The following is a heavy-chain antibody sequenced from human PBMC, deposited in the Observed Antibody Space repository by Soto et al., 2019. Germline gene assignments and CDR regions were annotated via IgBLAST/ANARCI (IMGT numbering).Heavy chain of an antibody. D-gene: IGHD6-25*01. CDR3: AKVNPRIAAGGRGNNYYYSGRSA. CDR2: IIPIFGTA. J-gene: IGHJ6*04. V-gene: IGHV1-69*13. CDR1: GGTFSSYA. Sequence: SVKVSCKASGGTFSSYAISWVRQAPGQGLEWMGGIIPIFGTANYAQKFQGRVTITADESTSTAYMELSSLRSEDTAVYYCAKVNPRIAAGGRGNNYYYSGRSAGGKGPRVT.